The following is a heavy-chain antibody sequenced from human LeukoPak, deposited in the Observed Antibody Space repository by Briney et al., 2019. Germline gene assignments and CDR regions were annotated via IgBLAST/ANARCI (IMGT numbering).Heavy chain of an antibody. V-gene: IGHV1-18*01. CDR1: GYTFTSYG. CDR2: ISAYNGNT. Sequence: GASVKVSCKASGYTFTSYGISWVRQAPGQGLEWMGWISAYNGNTNYAQKLQGRVTMTTDTSTSTAYMELRSLRSDDTAVYYCARGELTSGSWYSDDAFDIWGQGTMVTVSS. CDR3: ARGELTSGSWYSDDAFDI. D-gene: IGHD6-13*01. J-gene: IGHJ3*02.